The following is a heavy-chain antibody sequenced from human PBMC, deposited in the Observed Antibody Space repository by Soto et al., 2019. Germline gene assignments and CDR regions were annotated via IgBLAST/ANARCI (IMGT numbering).Heavy chain of an antibody. J-gene: IGHJ4*02. CDR2: ISGSGGRT. CDR3: AKEMIASTLADFFDY. D-gene: IGHD2-21*01. V-gene: IGHV3-23*01. CDR1: GFTFSNYG. Sequence: EVQLLESGGGLIQPGGSLRLSCEASGFTFSNYGMTWVRLAPGKGLEWVSTISGSGGRTFYADPVKGRFTISRDNSKNTLYLQMNSLRAEDMAVYYCAKEMIASTLADFFDYWGQGTLVTVSS.